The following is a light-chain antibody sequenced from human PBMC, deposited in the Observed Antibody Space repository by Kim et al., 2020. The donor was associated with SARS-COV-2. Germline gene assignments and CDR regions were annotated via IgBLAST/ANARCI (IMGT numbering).Light chain of an antibody. V-gene: IGKV1-33*01. CDR1: EDVSDY. J-gene: IGKJ5*01. CDR2: DAA. CDR3: QQYDATPFT. Sequence: GDRVTITCQASEDVSDYFNWYHQKPGEAPKVLIRDAANLESGVPSRFSRGGYGTEFSLTISSVQPEDMGTYYCQQYDATPFTFGQRTRL.